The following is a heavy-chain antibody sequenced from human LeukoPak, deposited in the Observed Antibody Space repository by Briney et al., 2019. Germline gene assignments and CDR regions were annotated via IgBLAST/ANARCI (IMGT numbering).Heavy chain of an antibody. Sequence: GGSLRLSCAASGFTFSNAWMSWSRQAPGKGLEWVASINSDGSEGYYADVVKGRFTISRDNAKNSLYLRINSLRAEDTAVYYCARSSYSSSSSVWGQGTMVTVSS. CDR2: INSDGSEG. CDR1: GFTFSNAW. D-gene: IGHD6-6*01. J-gene: IGHJ3*01. V-gene: IGHV3-7*03. CDR3: ARSSYSSSSSV.